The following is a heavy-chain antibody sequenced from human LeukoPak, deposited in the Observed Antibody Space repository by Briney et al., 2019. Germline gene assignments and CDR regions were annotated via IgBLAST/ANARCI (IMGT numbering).Heavy chain of an antibody. V-gene: IGHV3-48*01. D-gene: IGHD2-15*01. Sequence: GGSLRLSCAASGFTFSSYSMNWVRQAPGKGLEWVSYISSSSSTIYYADSVKGRFTISRDNSKNTLYLQLNSLRAEDTAVYYCARQHCSGGDCYFFDWGQGTLVTVSS. CDR1: GFTFSSYS. CDR2: ISSSSSTI. CDR3: ARQHCSGGDCYFFD. J-gene: IGHJ4*02.